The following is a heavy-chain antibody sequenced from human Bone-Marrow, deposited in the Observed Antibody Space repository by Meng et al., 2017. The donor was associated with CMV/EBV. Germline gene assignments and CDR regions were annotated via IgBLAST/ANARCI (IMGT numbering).Heavy chain of an antibody. V-gene: IGHV3-48*03. CDR2: ISDTGITI. Sequence: GESLKISCVASGFTFSSFEMNWVRQAPGKGLEWLSYISDTGITIYYADSVMGRFTISRDNAKNSVYLQMNSLRDEDTAVYYCARTFDWWGQGVLVTVSS. CDR1: GFTFSSFE. CDR3: ARTFDW. J-gene: IGHJ4*02.